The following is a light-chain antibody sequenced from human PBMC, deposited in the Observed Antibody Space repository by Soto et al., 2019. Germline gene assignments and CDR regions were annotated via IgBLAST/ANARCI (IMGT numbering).Light chain of an antibody. CDR3: AAWDVSLKGWV. Sequence: QSVLTQPPSASGTPGQRVTISCSGSSSNIGSHPVDWYQHLPGMAPKLLIYSTDQRPSGITDRFSGSKSGTSASLAISGLQSEDEADYYCAAWDVSLKGWVFGGGTKVTVL. V-gene: IGLV1-44*01. CDR2: STD. J-gene: IGLJ3*02. CDR1: SSNIGSHP.